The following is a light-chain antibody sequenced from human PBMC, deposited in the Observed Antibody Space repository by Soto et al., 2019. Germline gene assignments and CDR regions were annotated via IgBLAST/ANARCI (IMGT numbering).Light chain of an antibody. J-gene: IGKJ1*01. CDR1: QSISTW. CDR2: KAS. V-gene: IGKV1-5*03. CDR3: QQYNPSSRT. Sequence: DIQMTQSPPFLSASVGDRVTITCRASQSISTWLAWYQQKPGKVPKLLIFKASSLQSGVPSRFSGSGSGTDFTLTISSLQPDDFATYYCQQYNPSSRTFGQGTKVEIK.